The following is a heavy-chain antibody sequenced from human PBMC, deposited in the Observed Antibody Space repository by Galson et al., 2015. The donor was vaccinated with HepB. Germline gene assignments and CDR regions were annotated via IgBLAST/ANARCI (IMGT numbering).Heavy chain of an antibody. CDR1: GFTFTNYA. CDR2: ISSSSSTI. CDR3: ARSPGAAAAIDFDY. J-gene: IGHJ4*02. D-gene: IGHD2-2*01. Sequence: SLRLSCAASGFTFTNYAMNWVRQAPGKGLEWVSYISSSSSTIYYADSVKGRFTISRDNAKNSLYLQMNSLRDEDTAVYYCARSPGAAAAIDFDYWGQGTLVTVSS. V-gene: IGHV3-48*02.